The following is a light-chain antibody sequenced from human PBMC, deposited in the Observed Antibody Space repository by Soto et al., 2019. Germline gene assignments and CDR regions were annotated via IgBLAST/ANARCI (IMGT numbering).Light chain of an antibody. V-gene: IGKV3-20*01. CDR2: GAS. Sequence: EIVLTHSPGTLSLSPGERATLSCRASQSVSSSYLAWYQQKPGQAPRLLIYGASSRATGVPDRFSGSGSETDFTLIISRLQPEDFALYYCQQYGGSPITFGQGTRLEIK. CDR3: QQYGGSPIT. J-gene: IGKJ5*01. CDR1: QSVSSSY.